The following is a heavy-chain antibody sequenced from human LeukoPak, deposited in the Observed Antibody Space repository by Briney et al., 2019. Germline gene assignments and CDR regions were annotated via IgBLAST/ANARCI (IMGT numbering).Heavy chain of an antibody. D-gene: IGHD3-10*01. Sequence: ASVKVSCKTSGYIFTGYYLHWLRQAPGQGLEWLGCIHPNGYSEPAPIFRGRVTMTRDTSLSTAYMDLITLKSDDTAVYYCAIECCFDGNIYSKGFEYWGLGTVVTVSS. J-gene: IGHJ4*02. CDR1: GYIFTGYY. CDR2: IHPNGYS. CDR3: AIECCFDGNIYSKGFEY. V-gene: IGHV1-2*02.